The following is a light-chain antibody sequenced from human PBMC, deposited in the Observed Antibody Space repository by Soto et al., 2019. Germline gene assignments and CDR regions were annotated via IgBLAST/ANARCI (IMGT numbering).Light chain of an antibody. CDR3: SSYAGSNNFGV. Sequence: QSVLTQPPSASGSPGQSVTISSTGTSSAVGGYNFVSWYQQHPGKAPKLMIYEVSKRPSGVPYRFSGSKSGNTASLTVSGLQAEDEADYYCSSYAGSNNFGVFGTGTKAPS. CDR2: EVS. V-gene: IGLV2-8*01. J-gene: IGLJ1*01. CDR1: SSAVGGYNF.